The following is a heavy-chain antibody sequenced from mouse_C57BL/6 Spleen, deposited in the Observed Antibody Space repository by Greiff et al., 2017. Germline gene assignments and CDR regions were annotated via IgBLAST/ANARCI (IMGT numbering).Heavy chain of an antibody. Sequence: QVQLQQPGAELVRPGSSVKLSCKASGYTFTSYWMDWVKQRPGQGLEWIGNIYPSDSETHYNQKFKDKATLTVDKSSSTAYMQLSSLTSEDSAVYYCARVGGLRRYFDYWGQGTTLTVSS. J-gene: IGHJ2*01. CDR1: GYTFTSYW. CDR2: IYPSDSET. V-gene: IGHV1-61*01. D-gene: IGHD2-4*01. CDR3: ARVGGLRRYFDY.